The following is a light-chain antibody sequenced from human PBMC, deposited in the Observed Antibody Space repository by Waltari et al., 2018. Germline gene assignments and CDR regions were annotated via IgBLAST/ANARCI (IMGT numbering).Light chain of an antibody. CDR1: RSFVHSSNNKNY. CDR2: WAN. CDR3: QQYYSTCQ. V-gene: IGKV4-1*01. J-gene: IGKJ1*01. Sequence: DIVMTQSPDSLAVSLGVRVTITCKSTRSFVHSSNNKNYLAWYQQKPGQPPKLLIYWANTRESGVPDRFSGSGSGKDFTLTISSLQAEDVAVYYCQQYYSTCQFGQGTKVEIK.